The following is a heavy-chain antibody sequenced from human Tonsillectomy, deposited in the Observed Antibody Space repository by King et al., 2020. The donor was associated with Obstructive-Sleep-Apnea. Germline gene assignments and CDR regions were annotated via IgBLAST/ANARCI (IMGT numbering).Heavy chain of an antibody. V-gene: IGHV4-39*07. D-gene: IGHD4-17*01. Sequence: QLQESGPGLVKPSETLSLTCTVSGGSISSSDYYWGWIRQPPGKGLEWIGSIYYSGSTYSNPSLKSRVTISLDTSKNHFSLRLSSVTAADTAVYYCVREDYGDFECAYWGQGTLVTVSS. J-gene: IGHJ4*02. CDR3: VREDYGDFECAY. CDR2: IYYSGST. CDR1: GGSISSSDYY.